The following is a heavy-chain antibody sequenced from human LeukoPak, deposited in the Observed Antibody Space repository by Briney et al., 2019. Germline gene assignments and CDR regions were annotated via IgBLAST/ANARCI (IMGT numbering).Heavy chain of an antibody. CDR3: ARDRLPYYYNSSGYYPFDY. Sequence: ASVKVSCKASGGTFSSYAISWVRQAPGQGLEWMGGIIPIFGTANYAQKFQGRVTITTDGSTSTAYMELSSLRSEDTAVYYCARDRLPYYYNSSGYYPFDYWGQGTLVTVSS. V-gene: IGHV1-69*05. D-gene: IGHD3-22*01. J-gene: IGHJ4*02. CDR1: GGTFSSYA. CDR2: IIPIFGTA.